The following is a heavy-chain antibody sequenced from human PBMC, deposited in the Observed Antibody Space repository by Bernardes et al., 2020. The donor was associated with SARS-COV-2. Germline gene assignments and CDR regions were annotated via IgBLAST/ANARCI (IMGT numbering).Heavy chain of an antibody. D-gene: IGHD2-15*01. J-gene: IGHJ4*02. CDR2: ITGGGGDT. CDR1: GFTFSSYA. V-gene: IGHV3-23*01. Sequence: GGSLILSCAASGFTFSSYAMSWVRQAPGKGLEWISAITGGGGDTYYADSVKGRFTISRDNSKNTLFLQVHSLRADDTAVYYCAKGSAVARPYYFDSWGQGILVTASS. CDR3: AKGSAVARPYYFDS.